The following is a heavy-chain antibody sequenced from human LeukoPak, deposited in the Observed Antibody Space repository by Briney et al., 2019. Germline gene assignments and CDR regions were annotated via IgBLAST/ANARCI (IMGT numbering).Heavy chain of an antibody. CDR2: IYYSGST. V-gene: IGHV4-59*01. CDR1: GGSISSYY. D-gene: IGHD3-22*01. J-gene: IGHJ5*02. Sequence: TTSETLSLTCTVSGGSISSYYWSWIRQPPGKGLEWIGYIYYSGSTNYNPSLKSRVTISVDTSKNQFSLKLSSVTAADTAVYYCARGVGSDYYDSSGYFGYNWFDPWGQGTPVTVSS. CDR3: ARGVGSDYYDSSGYFGYNWFDP.